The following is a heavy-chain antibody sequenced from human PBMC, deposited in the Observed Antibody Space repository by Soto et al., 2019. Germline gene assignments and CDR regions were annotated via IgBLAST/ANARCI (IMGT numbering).Heavy chain of an antibody. V-gene: IGHV4-31*03. Sequence: NPSETLSLTCTVSGGSISSGGYYWSWIRQHPGKGLEWIGYIYYSGSTYYNPSLKSRATISVDTSKNQFSLKLSSVTAADTAVYYCARESYYDFWSGTTDYYYYYGMDVWGQGTTVTVSS. D-gene: IGHD3-3*01. J-gene: IGHJ6*02. CDR1: GGSISSGGYY. CDR2: IYYSGST. CDR3: ARESYYDFWSGTTDYYYYYGMDV.